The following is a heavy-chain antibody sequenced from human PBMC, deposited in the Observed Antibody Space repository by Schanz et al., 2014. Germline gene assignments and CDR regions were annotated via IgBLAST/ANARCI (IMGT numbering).Heavy chain of an antibody. CDR1: GFTFEDYA. CDR3: VKDTNGGDSGNYHAFDV. J-gene: IGHJ3*01. D-gene: IGHD4-17*01. CDR2: LSWNRRSV. Sequence: EVQLVESGGGLVQPGRSLRLSCAASGFTFEDYAMHWVRQVPGKGLEWVAGLSWNRRSVGYADSVKGRFTISRDNANNALELQMKSLRPEDTALYYCVKDTNGGDSGNYHAFDVWGQGTRVTVSS. V-gene: IGHV3-9*01.